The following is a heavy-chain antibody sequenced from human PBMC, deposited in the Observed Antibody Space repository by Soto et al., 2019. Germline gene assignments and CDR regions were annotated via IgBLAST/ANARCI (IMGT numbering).Heavy chain of an antibody. D-gene: IGHD3-22*01. V-gene: IGHV3-30*18. Sequence: QVQLVESGGGVVQPGRSLRLSCAASGFTFSSYGMHWVRQAPGKGLEWVAVISYDGSNKYYADSVKGRFTISRDNSKNTLYLQMNSLRAEDPAVYYCAKDYYDSSGTGDYWGQGTLVTVSS. J-gene: IGHJ4*02. CDR1: GFTFSSYG. CDR2: ISYDGSNK. CDR3: AKDYYDSSGTGDY.